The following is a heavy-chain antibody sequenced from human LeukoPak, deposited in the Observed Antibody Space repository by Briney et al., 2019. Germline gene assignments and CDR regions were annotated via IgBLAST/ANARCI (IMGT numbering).Heavy chain of an antibody. D-gene: IGHD6-13*01. CDR3: ARRIAGGGVDY. V-gene: IGHV5-51*01. Sequence: GESLKISCVGSGYRFTSYWIGWVRQMPGKGLEWMGVIHPGDSDTRYSPPFQGQVTISADKSISTAYLQWNSLKASDTAMYYCARRIAGGGVDYWGQGTLVTVSS. CDR2: IHPGDSDT. J-gene: IGHJ4*02. CDR1: GYRFTSYW.